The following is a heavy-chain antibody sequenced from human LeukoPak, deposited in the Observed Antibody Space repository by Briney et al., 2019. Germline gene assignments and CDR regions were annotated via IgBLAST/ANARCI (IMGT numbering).Heavy chain of an antibody. J-gene: IGHJ5*02. D-gene: IGHD3-3*01. CDR2: IYYSGST. V-gene: IGHV4-39*07. CDR1: GGSISSSSYY. CDR3: ARLFGITIFGETLNWFDP. Sequence: PSETLPLTCTVSGGSISSSSYYWGWIRQPPGKGLEWIGNIYYSGSTYYNPSLKSRVTISVHTSKNQFSLKLSSVTAADTAVYYCARLFGITIFGETLNWFDPWGQGTQVTVSS.